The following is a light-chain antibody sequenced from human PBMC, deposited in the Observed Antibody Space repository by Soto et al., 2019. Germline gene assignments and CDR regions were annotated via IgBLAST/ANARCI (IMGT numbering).Light chain of an antibody. CDR3: QQYNSYWT. V-gene: IGKV1-5*03. Sequence: DIQMTQSPSTLSASVGDRVTITSGASQSISSWLAWYQQKPGKAPKLLIYKASSLESGVPSRFSGSGSGTEFTLTISSLQPDDFATYYCQQYNSYWTFGQGTKVDIK. CDR2: KAS. J-gene: IGKJ1*01. CDR1: QSISSW.